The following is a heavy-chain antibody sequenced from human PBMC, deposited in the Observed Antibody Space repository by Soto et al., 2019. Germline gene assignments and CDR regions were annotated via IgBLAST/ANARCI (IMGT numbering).Heavy chain of an antibody. J-gene: IGHJ4*02. V-gene: IGHV4-59*08. CDR1: GGSISSYY. CDR2: LFNSGSI. Sequence: SETLSLTCTVSGGSISSYYWTWIRQPPGKGLEWIGFLFNSGSIHYNPSLKSRVTISLDTSKNQFSLNLRSVTAADTALYYCASMGYHYGSGSYPLDYWGQGTLVTVSS. D-gene: IGHD3-10*01. CDR3: ASMGYHYGSGSYPLDY.